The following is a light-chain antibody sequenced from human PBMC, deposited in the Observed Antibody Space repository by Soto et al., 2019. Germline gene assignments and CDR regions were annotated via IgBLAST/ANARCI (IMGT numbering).Light chain of an antibody. J-gene: IGKJ4*01. CDR3: MQCLHTSPT. CDR2: FGS. CDR1: QSLLHSNGYNY. Sequence: DIVMTQSSVSLPVTPGEPASISCRSSQSLLHSNGYNYLVWYLQKPGQSPQLLIYFGSKRASGGLERVGGSGSGADFTMKISRVEAEDVLVYYCMQCLHTSPTFGGGTRVEIK. V-gene: IGKV2-28*01.